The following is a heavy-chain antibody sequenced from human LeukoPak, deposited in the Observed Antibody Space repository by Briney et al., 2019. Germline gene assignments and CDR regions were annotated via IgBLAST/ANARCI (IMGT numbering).Heavy chain of an antibody. Sequence: TSETLSLTCTVSGGSISSYYWSWIRQPPGKGLEWIGEINHSGDTNYNPSLKSRVTISLDTSKNQFSLKLTSVTAADTAVYYCGIEAFKLASWGQGTLVTVSS. V-gene: IGHV4-34*01. J-gene: IGHJ4*02. CDR3: GIEAFKLAS. CDR2: INHSGDT. D-gene: IGHD3-16*01. CDR1: GGSISSYY.